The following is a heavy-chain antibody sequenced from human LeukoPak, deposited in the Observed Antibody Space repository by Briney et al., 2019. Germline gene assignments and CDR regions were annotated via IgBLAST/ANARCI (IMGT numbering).Heavy chain of an antibody. J-gene: IGHJ3*02. V-gene: IGHV3-64*01. CDR3: ARDRSRWSDNRDAFDI. CDR1: GFTFSSYA. D-gene: IGHD4-23*01. Sequence: GGSLRLSRAASGFTFSSYAMHWVRQAPGKGLEYVSAISSNGGSTYYANSVKGRFTISRDNSKNTLYLQMGSLRAEDMAVYYCARDRSRWSDNRDAFDIWGQGTMVTVSS. CDR2: ISSNGGST.